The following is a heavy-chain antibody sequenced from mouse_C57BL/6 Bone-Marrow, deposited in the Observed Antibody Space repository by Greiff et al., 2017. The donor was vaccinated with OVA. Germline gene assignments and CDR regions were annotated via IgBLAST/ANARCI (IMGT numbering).Heavy chain of an antibody. D-gene: IGHD2-3*01. CDR1: GFTFSSYA. V-gene: IGHV5-9-1*02. CDR3: TSHDGYHYFDY. Sequence: DVKLQESGEGLVKPGGSLKLSCAASGFTFSSYAMSWVRQTPEKRLEWVAYISSGGDYIYYADTVKGRFTISRDNARNTLYLQMSSLKSEDTAMYYCTSHDGYHYFDYWGQGTTLTVSS. CDR2: ISSGGDYI. J-gene: IGHJ2*01.